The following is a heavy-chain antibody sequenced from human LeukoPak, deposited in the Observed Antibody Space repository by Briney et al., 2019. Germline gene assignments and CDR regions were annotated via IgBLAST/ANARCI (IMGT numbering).Heavy chain of an antibody. Sequence: ASVKVSCKASGYTFTSYDINWVRQAPGQGLEWMGWMNPNSGNTGYAQKFQGRVTMTRNTSISTAYMELSSLRSEDTAVYYCARGGRRYYYGSGSSYLSYYYYGMDVWGQGTTVTVSS. CDR1: GYTFTSYD. V-gene: IGHV1-8*01. CDR3: ARGGRRYYYGSGSSYLSYYYYGMDV. D-gene: IGHD3-10*01. J-gene: IGHJ6*02. CDR2: MNPNSGNT.